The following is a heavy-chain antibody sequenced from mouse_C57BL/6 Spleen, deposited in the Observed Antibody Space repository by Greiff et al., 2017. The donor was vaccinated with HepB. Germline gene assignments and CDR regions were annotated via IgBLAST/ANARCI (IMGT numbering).Heavy chain of an antibody. J-gene: IGHJ1*03. CDR3: AREGDDYDRYFDV. Sequence: QVHVKQPGAELVKPGASVKMSCKASGYTFTSYWITWVKQRPGQGLEWIGDIYPGSGSTNYNEKFKSKATLTVDTSSSTAYMQLSSLTSEDSAVYYCAREGDDYDRYFDVWGTGTTVTVSS. D-gene: IGHD2-4*01. V-gene: IGHV1-55*01. CDR2: IYPGSGST. CDR1: GYTFTSYW.